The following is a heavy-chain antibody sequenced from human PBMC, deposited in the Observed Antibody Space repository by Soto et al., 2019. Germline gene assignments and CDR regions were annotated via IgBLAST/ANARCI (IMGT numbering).Heavy chain of an antibody. CDR2: TSFSGYT. J-gene: IGHJ4*02. V-gene: IGHV4-30-4*01. D-gene: IGHD3-22*01. CDR3: VRGGNPYHYATSGPGTFDK. Sequence: QVQLQESGPGLVKPSQTLSLTCTVSGDSVTGGDSYWSWIRHPPGKALEWIGYTSFSGYTSYTPSLNSRVNISVEMSKSQFSLRLTSVTAADTAIYYCVRGGNPYHYATSGPGTFDKWGQGTLVSVSS. CDR1: GDSVTGGDSY.